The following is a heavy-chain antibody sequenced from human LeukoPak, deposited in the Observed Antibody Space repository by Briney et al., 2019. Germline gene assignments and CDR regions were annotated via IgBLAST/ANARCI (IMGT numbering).Heavy chain of an antibody. Sequence: GGSLRLSCAASGFTFDDYAMHWVRQAPGKGLEWVSGISWNSGSIGYADSVKGRFTISRDNAKNSLYLQMNSLRAEDTAVYYCARDSLTGITMIVVVMGAFDIWGQGTMVTVSS. V-gene: IGHV3-9*01. J-gene: IGHJ3*02. CDR1: GFTFDDYA. CDR2: ISWNSGSI. D-gene: IGHD3-22*01. CDR3: ARDSLTGITMIVVVMGAFDI.